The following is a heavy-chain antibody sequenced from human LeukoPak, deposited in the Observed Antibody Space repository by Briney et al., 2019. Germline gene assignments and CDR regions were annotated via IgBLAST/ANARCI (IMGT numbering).Heavy chain of an antibody. CDR2: VSDGGSTK. J-gene: IGHJ4*02. CDR1: GFIFSDYY. Sequence: GGSLRLSCAASGFIFSDYYMSWIRQAPGKGLEWLSYVSDGGSTKYYADSVKGRFTISRDNDKNSLLLQMDSLRVEDTAIYYCARETGSTWNAPIDYWGQGILVTVSS. V-gene: IGHV3-11*01. CDR3: ARETGSTWNAPIDY. D-gene: IGHD6-13*01.